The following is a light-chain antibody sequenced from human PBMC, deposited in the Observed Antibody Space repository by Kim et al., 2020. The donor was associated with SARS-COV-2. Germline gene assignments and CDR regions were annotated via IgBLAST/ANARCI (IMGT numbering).Light chain of an antibody. CDR2: GAS. Sequence: VSPGEGATLSCRASQSVSSNLAWYQQKPGQAPRLLIYGASTRATDIPARFSGSGSGTEFTLTISSLQSEDFAVYYCQQYNYWPPYTFGQGTKLEI. V-gene: IGKV3-15*01. CDR3: QQYNYWPPYT. CDR1: QSVSSN. J-gene: IGKJ2*01.